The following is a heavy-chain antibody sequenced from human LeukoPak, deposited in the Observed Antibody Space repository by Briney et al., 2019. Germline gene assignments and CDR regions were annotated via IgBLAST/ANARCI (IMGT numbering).Heavy chain of an antibody. CDR1: GFSLSTSGMR. Sequence: SGPALVKPTQTLTLTCTFSGFSLSTSGMRVSWIRQPPGKALEWLARIDWDDDKFYSTSLKTRPTISKDTSKNQVVLTMTNMDPVDTATYYCARTPPGGDGYDFWGQGTLVTVSS. V-gene: IGHV2-70*04. D-gene: IGHD5-24*01. CDR3: ARTPPGGDGYDF. J-gene: IGHJ4*02. CDR2: IDWDDDK.